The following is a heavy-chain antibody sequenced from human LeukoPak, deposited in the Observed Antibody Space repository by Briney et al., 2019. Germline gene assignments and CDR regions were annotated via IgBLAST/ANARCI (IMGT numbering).Heavy chain of an antibody. CDR3: ARGRLTGYGLVY. CDR2: MNPNSGNT. J-gene: IGHJ4*02. D-gene: IGHD5-18*01. CDR1: GYTFTSYD. Sequence: WASVKVSCKASGYTFTSYDINWVRQATGQGLEWMGWMNPNSGNTGYAQKFQGRVTMTRNTSISTAYMELSSLRSEDTAVYYCARGRLTGYGLVYWGQGTLVTVSS. V-gene: IGHV1-8*01.